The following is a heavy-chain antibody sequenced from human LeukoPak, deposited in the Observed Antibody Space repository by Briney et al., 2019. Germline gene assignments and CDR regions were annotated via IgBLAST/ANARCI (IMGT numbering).Heavy chain of an antibody. D-gene: IGHD2-2*01. V-gene: IGHV1-69*05. CDR2: TIPIFGTA. CDR3: ASRHCSSTSCFLITYWYFDL. Sequence: SVKVSCKTSGGTLTTCPINWVRHPPGQGLELVGVTIPIFGTATHKQKLRGSVTIATDPSTGPAYMELSDLRSEDTAVYYCASRHCSSTSCFLITYWYFDLWGRGPLATVSA. J-gene: IGHJ2*01. CDR1: GGTLTTCP.